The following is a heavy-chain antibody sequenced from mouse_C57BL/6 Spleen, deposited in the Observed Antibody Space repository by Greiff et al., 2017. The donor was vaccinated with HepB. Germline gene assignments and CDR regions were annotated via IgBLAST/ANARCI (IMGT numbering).Heavy chain of an antibody. CDR2: IDPSYSET. Sequence: VQLQQSGAELVRPGSSVKLSCKASGYTFTSYWMHWVQQRPIQGLEWIGNIDPSYSETHYKQKFKAKATLTVDISSSTAYLQLSSLTSEDSAVYYCASVCDAFAYWGQGTRVTVSA. J-gene: IGHJ3*01. CDR1: GYTFTSYW. V-gene: IGHV1-52*01. D-gene: IGHD2-3*01. CDR3: ASVCDAFAY.